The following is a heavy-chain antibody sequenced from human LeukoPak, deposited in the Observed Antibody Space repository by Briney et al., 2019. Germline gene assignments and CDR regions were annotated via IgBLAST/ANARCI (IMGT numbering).Heavy chain of an antibody. J-gene: IGHJ4*02. CDR2: INSDGSST. CDR1: GFTFSSYW. D-gene: IGHD3-22*01. Sequence: GGSLRLSCAASGFTFSSYWMHWVRQAPGKGLVWVPRINSDGSSTSYADSVKGRFTISRDNAKNTLYLQMNSLRAEDTAVYYCARVPYYYDSSGYLPLDYWGQGTLVTVSS. CDR3: ARVPYYYDSSGYLPLDY. V-gene: IGHV3-74*01.